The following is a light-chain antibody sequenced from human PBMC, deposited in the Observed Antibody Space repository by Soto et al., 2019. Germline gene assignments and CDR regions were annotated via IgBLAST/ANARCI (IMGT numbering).Light chain of an antibody. Sequence: EIVLTQSPGTLSLSPGERATLSCRASQTVSSSYLAWYQQKPGQAPSLLIYGASSRATGIPDRFSGSGSGTDFTLTISRLEPEDFAVYYCQQYASSLLTFGGRNKVEIK. CDR2: GAS. V-gene: IGKV3-20*01. CDR3: QQYASSLLT. CDR1: QTVSSSY. J-gene: IGKJ4*01.